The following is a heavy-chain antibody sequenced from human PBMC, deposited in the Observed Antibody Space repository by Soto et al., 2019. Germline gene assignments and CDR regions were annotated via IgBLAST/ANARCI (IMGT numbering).Heavy chain of an antibody. Sequence: QVQLVESGGGVVQPGRSLRLSCAASGFTFSSYGMHWVRQAPGKGLEWVAVIWYDGSNKYYADSVKGRFTISRDNSKNTLYLQMNSLRAEDTAVYYCARDPVGWWVFDYWGQGTLVTVSS. J-gene: IGHJ4*02. CDR1: GFTFSSYG. V-gene: IGHV3-33*01. CDR2: IWYDGSNK. D-gene: IGHD2-15*01. CDR3: ARDPVGWWVFDY.